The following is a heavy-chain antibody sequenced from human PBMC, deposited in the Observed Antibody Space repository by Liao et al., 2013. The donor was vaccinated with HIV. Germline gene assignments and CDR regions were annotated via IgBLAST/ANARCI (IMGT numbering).Heavy chain of an antibody. Sequence: HVQLQESGPGLVKPSETLSLTCTVSGGSISGYYWNWIRQPAGKGLEWIGRIYASGGTNYNRSLKSRLTMSVDTSKNQLSLKLSSVTAADTAVYYCARDRRGGVMAVGYYYYMDVWGRGTTVTVSS. CDR3: ARDRRGGVMAVGYYYYMDV. V-gene: IGHV4-4*07. D-gene: IGHD3-16*01. CDR2: IYASGGT. CDR1: GGSISGYY. J-gene: IGHJ6*03.